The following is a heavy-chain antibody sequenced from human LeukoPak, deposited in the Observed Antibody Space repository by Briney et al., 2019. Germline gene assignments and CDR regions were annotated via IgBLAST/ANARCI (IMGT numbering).Heavy chain of an antibody. D-gene: IGHD1-26*01. V-gene: IGHV1-69*04. J-gene: IGHJ4*02. Sequence: ASVKVSCKASGGTFSSYTISWVRQAPGQGLEWMGRIIPILGIANYAQKFQGRVTITADKSTSTAYMELSSLGSEDTAVYYCAREWKVGAFYYFDYWGQGTLVTVSS. CDR2: IIPILGIA. CDR3: AREWKVGAFYYFDY. CDR1: GGTFSSYT.